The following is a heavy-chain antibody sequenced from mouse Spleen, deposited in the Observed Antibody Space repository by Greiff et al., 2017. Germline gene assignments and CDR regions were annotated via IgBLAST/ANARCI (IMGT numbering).Heavy chain of an antibody. CDR1: GYSITSGYY. D-gene: IGHD1-1*01. CDR2: ISYDGSN. J-gene: IGHJ2*01. V-gene: IGHV3-6*01. CDR3: ARDHYGSSYGY. Sequence: VQLKQSGPGLVKPSQSLSLTCSVTGYSITSGYYWYWIRQFPGNKLEWMGYISYDGSNNYNPSLKNRISITRDTSKNQFFLKLNSVTTEDTATYYCARDHYGSSYGYWGQGTTLTVSS.